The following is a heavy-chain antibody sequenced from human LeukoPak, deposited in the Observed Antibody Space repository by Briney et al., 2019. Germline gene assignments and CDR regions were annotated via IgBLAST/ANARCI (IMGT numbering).Heavy chain of an antibody. D-gene: IGHD5-12*01. CDR3: AXVQHEWIMDY. Sequence: GGSLRLSCAASGFSSSNYWMSWVRQAPGKGLEWVANIKQDGSEKYYLDSVKGRFTISRDNAKNSLYLQMNSLRAEDTAVYYCAXVQHEWIMDYWGQGTLVTVSS. V-gene: IGHV3-7*01. CDR2: IKQDGSEK. J-gene: IGHJ4*02. CDR1: GFSSSNYW.